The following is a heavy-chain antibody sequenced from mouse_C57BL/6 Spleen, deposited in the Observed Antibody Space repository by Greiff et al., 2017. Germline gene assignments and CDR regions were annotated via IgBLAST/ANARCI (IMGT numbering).Heavy chain of an antibody. CDR2: ISSGSSTI. V-gene: IGHV5-17*01. D-gene: IGHD1-1*01. J-gene: IGHJ4*01. Sequence: EVKLVESGGGLVKPGGSLKLSCAASGFTFSDYGMHWVRQAPEKGLEWVAYISSGSSTIYYADTVKGRFTISRDNAKNTLFLQMTSLRSEDTAMYYCARNYYGSSFRGMDYWGQGTSVTVSS. CDR3: ARNYYGSSFRGMDY. CDR1: GFTFSDYG.